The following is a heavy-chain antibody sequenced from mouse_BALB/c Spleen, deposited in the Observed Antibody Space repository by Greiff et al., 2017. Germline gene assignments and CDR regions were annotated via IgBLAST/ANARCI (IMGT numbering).Heavy chain of an antibody. Sequence: EVKLVESGGGLVQPGGSRKLSCAASGFTFSSFGMHWVRQAPEKGLEWVAYISSGSSTIYYADTVKGRFTISRDNPKNTLFLQMTSLRSEDTAMYYCARLGQLGPFAYWGQGTLVTVAA. D-gene: IGHD4-1*02. CDR3: ARLGQLGPFAY. V-gene: IGHV5-17*02. J-gene: IGHJ3*01. CDR1: GFTFSSFG. CDR2: ISSGSSTI.